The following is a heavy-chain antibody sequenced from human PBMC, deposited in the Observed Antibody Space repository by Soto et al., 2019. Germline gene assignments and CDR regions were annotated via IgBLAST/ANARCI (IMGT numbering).Heavy chain of an antibody. D-gene: IGHD1-7*01. Sequence: QVQLVQSGAEVKKPGSSVKVSCKASGGTFSSYAISWVRQAPGQGLEWMGGIIPIFGTANYAQKFQGRVTITAAACTRTAYMEMSSLRSEDTAVYYCARTGYPAHNWNWGLLDYWGQGTLVTVSS. CDR2: IIPIFGTA. CDR3: ARTGYPAHNWNWGLLDY. J-gene: IGHJ4*02. CDR1: GGTFSSYA. V-gene: IGHV1-69*01.